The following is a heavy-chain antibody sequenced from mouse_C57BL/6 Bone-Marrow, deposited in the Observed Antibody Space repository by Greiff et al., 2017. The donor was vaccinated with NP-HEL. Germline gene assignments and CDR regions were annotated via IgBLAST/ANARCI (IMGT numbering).Heavy chain of an antibody. Sequence: QVQLQQPGAELVMPGASVKLSCKASGYTFTSYWMHWVKQRPGQGLEWIGEIDPSDSYTNYNQKFKGKSTLTVDKSSSTAYMQLSSLTSEDSAVYYCARAGFAYWGQGTLVTDSA. CDR3: ARAGFAY. J-gene: IGHJ3*01. V-gene: IGHV1-69*01. CDR2: IDPSDSYT. CDR1: GYTFTSYW.